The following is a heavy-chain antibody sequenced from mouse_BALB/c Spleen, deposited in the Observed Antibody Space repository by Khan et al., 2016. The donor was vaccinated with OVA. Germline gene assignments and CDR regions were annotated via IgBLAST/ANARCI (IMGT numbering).Heavy chain of an antibody. D-gene: IGHD1-1*01. CDR1: GFTFSTYG. Sequence: EVELVESGGDLVKPGGSLKLSCAASGFTFSTYGMSWVRQIPDKRLEWVSAISTGGSYTYYPDSVKGRFTISRDNAKNTLYLQMSSLKSEDTAMXRCTRSSYYYYSEEFDYWGQGTLVTVSA. CDR3: TRSSYYYYSEEFDY. CDR2: ISTGGSYT. J-gene: IGHJ3*01. V-gene: IGHV5-6*01.